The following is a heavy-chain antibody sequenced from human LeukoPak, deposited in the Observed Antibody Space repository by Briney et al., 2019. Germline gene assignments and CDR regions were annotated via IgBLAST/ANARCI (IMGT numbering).Heavy chain of an antibody. CDR3: AGSRPPAYYYDSSGYYFDY. Sequence: PSETLSLTCAVYGGSFSGYYWSWIRQPPGKGLEWIGEINHSGSTNYNPSLKSRVTISVDTSKNQFSLKLSSVTAADTAVYYCAGSRPPAYYYDSSGYYFDYWGQGTLVTVSS. V-gene: IGHV4-34*01. D-gene: IGHD3-22*01. CDR1: GGSFSGYY. CDR2: INHSGST. J-gene: IGHJ4*02.